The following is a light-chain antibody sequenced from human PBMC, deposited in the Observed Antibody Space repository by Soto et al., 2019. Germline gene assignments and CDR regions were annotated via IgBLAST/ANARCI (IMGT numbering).Light chain of an antibody. V-gene: IGKV3-20*01. CDR1: QSVDSNY. J-gene: IGKJ5*01. CDR3: QQYETRRSVS. CDR2: AAS. Sequence: EIVSTQSPATLSLSRGAIATLSFMASQSVDSNYLACYQQKPGQTPRLIIYAASGRADGVPHRFSGSGFGTDFTLTISKVEPEDFAVYYCQQYETRRSVSFGQGTRLEIK.